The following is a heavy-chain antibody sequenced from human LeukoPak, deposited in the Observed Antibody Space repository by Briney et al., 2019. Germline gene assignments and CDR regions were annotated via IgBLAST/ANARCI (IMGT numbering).Heavy chain of an antibody. CDR3: VRDASTTVN. J-gene: IGHJ4*02. CDR1: GFTFSSYE. Sequence: GGSLRLSCAASGFTFSSYEINWVRQAPGKGLEWVSYISSSGYTVYYADSVKGRFTMSRDNAKNSLYLQMNSLRAEDTAVYYCVRDASTTVNWGQGTLGTVSS. CDR2: ISSSGYTV. V-gene: IGHV3-48*03. D-gene: IGHD2-2*01.